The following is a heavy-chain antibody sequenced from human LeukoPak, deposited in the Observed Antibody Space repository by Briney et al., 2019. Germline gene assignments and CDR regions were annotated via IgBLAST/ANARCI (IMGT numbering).Heavy chain of an antibody. V-gene: IGHV1-2*02. Sequence: ASVKVSCKASGYTFTGYYMHWVRQAPGQGREWMGWINPNSGGTNYAQKFQGRVTMTRDTSISTAYMELSRLRSDDTAVYYCARDLQIYSSGWYFDYWGQGTLVTVSS. CDR1: GYTFTGYY. CDR2: INPNSGGT. CDR3: ARDLQIYSSGWYFDY. D-gene: IGHD6-19*01. J-gene: IGHJ4*02.